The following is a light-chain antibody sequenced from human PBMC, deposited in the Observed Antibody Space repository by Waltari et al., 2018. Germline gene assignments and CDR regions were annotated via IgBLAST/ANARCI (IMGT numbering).Light chain of an antibody. J-gene: IGKJ2*01. CDR3: QHYGSSTGYT. Sequence: EIVLTQSPGTLSLSPGERATLSCRASQSVSSSFLVWYQQKPGQAPRLLIYGASSRATDIPDRFSGSGSGADFTLTISRLEPEDFAVYYCQHYGSSTGYTFGQGTKLEIK. V-gene: IGKV3-20*01. CDR1: QSVSSSF. CDR2: GAS.